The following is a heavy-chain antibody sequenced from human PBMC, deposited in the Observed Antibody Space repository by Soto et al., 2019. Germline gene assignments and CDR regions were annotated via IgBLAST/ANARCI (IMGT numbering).Heavy chain of an antibody. CDR3: ARSRAAAGLGRPTYFDY. Sequence: GGSLRLSCAASGFTFSSYGMHWVRQAPGKGLEWVAVIWYDGSNKYYADSVKGRFTISRDNSKNTLYLQMNSLRAEDTAVYYCARSRAAAGLGRPTYFDYWGQGTLVTVSS. D-gene: IGHD6-13*01. J-gene: IGHJ4*02. V-gene: IGHV3-33*01. CDR1: GFTFSSYG. CDR2: IWYDGSNK.